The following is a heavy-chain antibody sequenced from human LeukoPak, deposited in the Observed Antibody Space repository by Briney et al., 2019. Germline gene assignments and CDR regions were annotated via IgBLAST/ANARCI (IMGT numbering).Heavy chain of an antibody. J-gene: IGHJ4*02. CDR3: AIDYDFWSGYYDY. Sequence: GGSLRLSCAASGFTFSSYSMNWVRQAPGKGLEWVANIKQDGSEKYYVDSVKGRFTISRDNAKNSLYLQMNSLRAEDTAVYYCAIDYDFWSGYYDYWGQGTLVTVSS. CDR2: IKQDGSEK. V-gene: IGHV3-7*01. CDR1: GFTFSSYS. D-gene: IGHD3-3*01.